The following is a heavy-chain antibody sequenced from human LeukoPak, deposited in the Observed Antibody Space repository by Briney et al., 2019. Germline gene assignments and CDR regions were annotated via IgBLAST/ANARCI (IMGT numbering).Heavy chain of an antibody. J-gene: IGHJ4*02. V-gene: IGHV1-46*01. CDR3: ARDLYGSGSYFLY. CDR2: INPSGGST. CDR1: GYTCTSYF. Sequence: GASVKVSCKASGYTCTSYFMHWVRQAPGQGLEWMGIINPSGGSTTYAQKFQGRVTMTRDTSTSTVYMELSSLRSEDTAVYYCARDLYGSGSYFLYWGQGTLVTVSS. D-gene: IGHD3-10*01.